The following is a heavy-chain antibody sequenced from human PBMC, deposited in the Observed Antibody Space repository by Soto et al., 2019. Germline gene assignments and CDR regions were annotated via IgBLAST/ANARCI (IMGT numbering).Heavy chain of an antibody. CDR2: IYYSGST. Sequence: SETLSLTCTVSGGPISSYYWSWIRQPPGKGLEWIGYIYYSGSTNYNPSLKSRVTISVDTSKNQFSLKLSSVTAADTAVYYCARGLSSSSNFDYWGQGTLVTVSS. CDR3: ARGLSSSSNFDY. J-gene: IGHJ4*02. CDR1: GGPISSYY. D-gene: IGHD6-6*01. V-gene: IGHV4-59*01.